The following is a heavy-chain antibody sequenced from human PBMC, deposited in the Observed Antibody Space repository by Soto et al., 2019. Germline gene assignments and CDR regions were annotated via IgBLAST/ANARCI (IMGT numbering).Heavy chain of an antibody. D-gene: IGHD3-22*01. CDR2: IYSGGST. Sequence: EVPLVESGGGLVQPGGSLRLSCAASGFTVSSNYMSWVRQAPGKGLEWVSVIYSGGSTYYADSVKGRFTISRHNSKNTLYLQMNSLRAEDTAVYYCARDGSSGLSLGAFDIWGQGTMVTVSS. CDR3: ARDGSSGLSLGAFDI. V-gene: IGHV3-53*04. J-gene: IGHJ3*02. CDR1: GFTVSSNY.